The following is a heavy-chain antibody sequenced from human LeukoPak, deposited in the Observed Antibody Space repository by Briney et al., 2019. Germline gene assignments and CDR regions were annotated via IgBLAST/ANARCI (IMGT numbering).Heavy chain of an antibody. D-gene: IGHD2-15*01. V-gene: IGHV4-4*07. CDR3: ASTPTYCSGGSCYGGDYYYYMDV. CDR1: GGSLSSFY. J-gene: IGHJ6*03. Sequence: PSETLSLTCTVSGGSLSSFYWSWSRQPAGTGLEWIGRIYTSGSTNYNPSLKSRVTMSVDTSKNQFTLKLSSVTAADTAVYYCASTPTYCSGGSCYGGDYYYYMDVWGKGTTVTVSS. CDR2: IYTSGST.